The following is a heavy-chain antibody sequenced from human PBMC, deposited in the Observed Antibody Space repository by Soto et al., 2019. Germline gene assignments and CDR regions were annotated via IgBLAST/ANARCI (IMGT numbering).Heavy chain of an antibody. CDR3: ARARDFWSGYPFDP. Sequence: VQLVESGGGLVQPGGSLRLSCAASGFTFSSYWMSWVRQAPGKGLEWVANIKQDGSEKYYVDSVKGRFTISRDNAKNSLYLQMNSLRAEDTAVYYCARARDFWSGYPFDPWGQGTLVTVSS. J-gene: IGHJ5*02. CDR2: IKQDGSEK. D-gene: IGHD3-3*01. V-gene: IGHV3-7*01. CDR1: GFTFSSYW.